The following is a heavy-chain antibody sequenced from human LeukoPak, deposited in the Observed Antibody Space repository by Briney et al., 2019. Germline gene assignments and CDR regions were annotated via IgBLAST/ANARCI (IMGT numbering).Heavy chain of an antibody. CDR3: ATTPLGGYYYYYMDV. CDR2: ISGSGGST. Sequence: GGSLRLSCAASGFTFSSYAMSWVRQAPGKGLEWVSAISGSGGSTYYADSVKGRFTISRDNSNNTLYLQMNSLRAEDTAVYYCATTPLGGYYYYYMDVWGKGTTVTVSS. CDR1: GFTFSSYA. V-gene: IGHV3-23*01. D-gene: IGHD2-15*01. J-gene: IGHJ6*03.